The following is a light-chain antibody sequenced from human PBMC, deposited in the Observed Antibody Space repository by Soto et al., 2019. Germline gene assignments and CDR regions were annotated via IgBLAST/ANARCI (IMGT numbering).Light chain of an antibody. CDR3: QQTYSAPPL. Sequence: DIQMTQSPSSLSASIVDRFTLTFLASQSIGTNLNWYQQRPGKAPKLLIYAVSSLQSGVSSRFSGSGSGTDFTLSINSLQREDFATYYCQQTYSAPPLFGQGTKVDIK. CDR1: QSIGTN. V-gene: IGKV1-39*01. CDR2: AVS. J-gene: IGKJ1*01.